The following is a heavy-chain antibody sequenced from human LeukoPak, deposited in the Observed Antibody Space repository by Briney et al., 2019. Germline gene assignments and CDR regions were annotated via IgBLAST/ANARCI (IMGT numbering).Heavy chain of an antibody. D-gene: IGHD6-19*01. Sequence: AAVKVSCKASAYPFSIYGISWVRQAPRQGLEWMGWISVHNGNTNYAQKFQGRVTMTTDTSTTTAYMELRSLKSDDTAVYYCASYGNAWSLDHWGQGTLVTVSS. CDR3: ASYGNAWSLDH. CDR1: AYPFSIYG. J-gene: IGHJ4*02. CDR2: ISVHNGNT. V-gene: IGHV1-18*04.